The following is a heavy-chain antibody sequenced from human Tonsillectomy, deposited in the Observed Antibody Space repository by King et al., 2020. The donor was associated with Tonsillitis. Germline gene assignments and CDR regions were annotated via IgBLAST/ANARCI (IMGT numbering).Heavy chain of an antibody. J-gene: IGHJ4*02. Sequence: VQLVESGGGLVQPGGSLRLSCAGSGFMFSSYEMNWVRQAPGKGLEWLSYSSASGITIRYAGSVRGRVTMSKDNAKNSGYLPMSSLRAEDTAVYYCASDPPLYTFDYWGQGVLVTVSS. CDR1: GFMFSSYE. CDR3: ASDPPLYTFDY. CDR2: SSASGITI. V-gene: IGHV3-48*03. D-gene: IGHD1-1*01.